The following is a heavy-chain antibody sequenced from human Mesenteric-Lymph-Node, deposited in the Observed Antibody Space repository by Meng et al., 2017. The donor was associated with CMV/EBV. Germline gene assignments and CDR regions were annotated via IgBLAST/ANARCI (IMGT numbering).Heavy chain of an antibody. CDR3: AKCSSTSCYNWFDP. Sequence: GGSLRLSCAASGFTFDDYAMHWVRQAPGKGLEWVSGISWNSGSIGYADSVKGRFTISRDNAKNSLYLQMNSLRAEDTAVYYCAKCSSTSCYNWFDPWGQGTLVTVSS. CDR2: ISWNSGSI. V-gene: IGHV3-9*01. D-gene: IGHD2-2*01. CDR1: GFTFDDYA. J-gene: IGHJ5*02.